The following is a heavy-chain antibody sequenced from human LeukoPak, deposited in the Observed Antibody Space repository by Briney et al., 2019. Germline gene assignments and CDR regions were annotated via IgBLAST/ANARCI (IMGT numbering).Heavy chain of an antibody. CDR3: ARDLIGGNFL. Sequence: PSKTLSLTCAVSGGSISGSNWWSWVRQPPGKGLEWIGEIYHSGSTNYNPSLKSRIALAVDTSKNQFSLNLSSVTAADTAVYYCARDLIGGNFLRGQGTLVTVSS. V-gene: IGHV4-4*02. D-gene: IGHD4-23*01. J-gene: IGHJ4*02. CDR2: IYHSGST. CDR1: GGSISGSNW.